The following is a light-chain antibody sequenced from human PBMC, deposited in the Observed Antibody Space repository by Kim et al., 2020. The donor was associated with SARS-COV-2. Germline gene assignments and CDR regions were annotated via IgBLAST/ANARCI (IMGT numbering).Light chain of an antibody. J-gene: IGKJ1*01. CDR1: QSISSY. CDR3: QQSYSTPRT. Sequence: ASVGDRVTITCRASQSISSYLNWYQQKPGKAPKLLIYAASSLQTGVPSRFSGSGSGTDFTLTISSLQPEDFATYYCQQSYSTPRTFGQGTKVDIK. CDR2: AAS. V-gene: IGKV1-39*01.